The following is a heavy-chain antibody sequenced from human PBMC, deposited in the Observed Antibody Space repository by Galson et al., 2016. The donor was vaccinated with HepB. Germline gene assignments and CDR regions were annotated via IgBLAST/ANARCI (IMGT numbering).Heavy chain of an antibody. J-gene: IGHJ4*02. V-gene: IGHV1-2*02. CDR2: INPNSGDT. CDR1: GYTFTDYY. CDR3: GVDTYRFWPPDY. D-gene: IGHD3-16*02. Sequence: SVKVSCKASGYTFTDYYIHWVRQAPGQGLEWMGWINPNSGDTNYVQKFQGRVTVTSDTSISTAYMELSRLKSDDTAVYYCGVDTYRFWPPDYWGQGTLVTVSS.